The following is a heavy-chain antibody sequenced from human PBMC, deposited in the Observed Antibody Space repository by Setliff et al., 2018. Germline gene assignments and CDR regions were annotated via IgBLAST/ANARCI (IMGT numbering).Heavy chain of an antibody. CDR2: INHSGIT. D-gene: IGHD1-26*01. CDR3: ARDNTIVGATDY. CDR1: GGSFSDYY. Sequence: SSETLSLTCTVYGGSFSDYYWGWIRQPPGKGLEWIAEINHSGITFYNPSLKSRVTISLDPSQNQFSLKLTSVTAADTAVYYCARDNTIVGATDYWGQGALVTVSS. J-gene: IGHJ4*02. V-gene: IGHV4-34*01.